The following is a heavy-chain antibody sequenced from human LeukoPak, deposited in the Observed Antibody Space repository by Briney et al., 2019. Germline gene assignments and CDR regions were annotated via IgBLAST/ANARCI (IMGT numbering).Heavy chain of an antibody. Sequence: PGGSLRLSCIASGFSFSGHWMHWARQLPGKGLVWVSRISPTGSTTSYADSVKGRFTVSRDNAKNTLYLQVNNLRAEDTAVYYCARGPNSNWSGLDVRGQGTLLTVSS. CDR1: GFSFSGHW. J-gene: IGHJ4*02. CDR3: ARGPNSNWSGLDV. CDR2: ISPTGSTT. V-gene: IGHV3-74*01. D-gene: IGHD6-6*01.